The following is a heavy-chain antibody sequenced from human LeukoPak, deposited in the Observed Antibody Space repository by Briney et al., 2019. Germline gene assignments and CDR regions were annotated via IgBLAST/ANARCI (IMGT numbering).Heavy chain of an antibody. CDR3: ASPRSGYRYTFDY. CDR1: GDSISSGAYS. D-gene: IGHD3-22*01. J-gene: IGHJ4*02. V-gene: IGHV4-61*09. Sequence: SQTLSLTCVVYGDSISSGAYSWSWIRQAPGKGLEWIGYISTSGSTNYNPSLKSRVSISLDTSKNRFSLNLNFVTAADTAVYYCASPRSGYRYTFDYWGQGALVTVSS. CDR2: ISTSGST.